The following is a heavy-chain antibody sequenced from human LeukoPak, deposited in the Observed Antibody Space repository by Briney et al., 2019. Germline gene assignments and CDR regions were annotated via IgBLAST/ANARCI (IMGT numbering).Heavy chain of an antibody. V-gene: IGHV3-48*03. CDR3: TSRGGSYPDY. Sequence: GGSLRLSCAASGFTFSSYEMNWVRQAPGKGLEWVSYISSSGSTIYYADSVKGRFTISRDNAKNSLYLQMNSLRAEDTAVYYCTSRGGSYPDYWGQGTLVTVSS. J-gene: IGHJ4*02. D-gene: IGHD1-26*01. CDR1: GFTFSSYE. CDR2: ISSSGSTI.